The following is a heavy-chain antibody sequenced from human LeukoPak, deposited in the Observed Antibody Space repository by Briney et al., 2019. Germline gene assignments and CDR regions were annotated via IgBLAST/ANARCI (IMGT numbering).Heavy chain of an antibody. V-gene: IGHV3-21*01. Sequence: GGSLRLSCAASGFTFSSYSMNWVRQAPGKGLEWVSSISTSSIYIYYADSVKGRFTISRDNAKNSLYLQMNSLRAEDTAVYYCARDGYYDFWSGYQANWFDPWGQGTLVTVSS. CDR1: GFTFSSYS. D-gene: IGHD3-3*01. J-gene: IGHJ5*02. CDR3: ARDGYYDFWSGYQANWFDP. CDR2: ISTSSIYI.